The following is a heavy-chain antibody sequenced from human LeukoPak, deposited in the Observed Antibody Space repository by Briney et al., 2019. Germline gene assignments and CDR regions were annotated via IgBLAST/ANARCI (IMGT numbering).Heavy chain of an antibody. CDR1: GFTFSSYA. V-gene: IGHV3-30-3*01. Sequence: PGGSLRLSCAASGFTFSSYAMHWVRQAPGKGLEWVALISYDGSNEYYADSVKGLFTVSRDNSKNTLYLQMNSLRAEDTAVYYCASGMSYSGYYIDYWGQGTLVTVSS. J-gene: IGHJ4*02. CDR3: ASGMSYSGYYIDY. CDR2: ISYDGSNE. D-gene: IGHD3-3*01.